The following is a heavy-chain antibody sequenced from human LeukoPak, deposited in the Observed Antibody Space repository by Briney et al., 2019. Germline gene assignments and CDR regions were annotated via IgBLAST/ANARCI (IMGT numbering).Heavy chain of an antibody. CDR1: GYSFTNYW. Sequence: GESLKISCKGSGYSFTNYWIGWVRQMPGKGPEWMGIIYPDDSDTRYSPSFQGQVTISADKSISTAYLQWSSLKASDTAMYYCARRPSNSPFDYWGQGTLVTVSS. V-gene: IGHV5-51*01. CDR3: ARRPSNSPFDY. D-gene: IGHD4-11*01. CDR2: IYPDDSDT. J-gene: IGHJ4*02.